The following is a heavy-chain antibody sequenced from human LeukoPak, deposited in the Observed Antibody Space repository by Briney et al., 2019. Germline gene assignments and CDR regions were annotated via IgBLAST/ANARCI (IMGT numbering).Heavy chain of an antibody. J-gene: IGHJ3*02. CDR1: GFTFSSYS. V-gene: IGHV3-48*04. CDR2: ISSSSSTI. D-gene: IGHD6-13*01. Sequence: PGGSLRLSCAASGFTFSSYSMNWVRQAPGKGLEWVSYISSSSSTIYYADSVKGRCTISRDNAKNSLYLQMNSLRAEDTAVYYCALLLGIAAAGTVVDAFDIWGQGTMVTVSS. CDR3: ALLLGIAAAGTVVDAFDI.